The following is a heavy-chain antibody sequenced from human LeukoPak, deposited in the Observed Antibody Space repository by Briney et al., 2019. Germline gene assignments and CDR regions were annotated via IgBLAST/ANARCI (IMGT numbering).Heavy chain of an antibody. CDR1: GFTFDDYA. Sequence: GGSLRLSCAASGFTFDDYAMHWVRHAPGKGLEWVSRILGNGGTTYYGDSVKGRFTISRDNSKNSLFLQMFSLRTEDTALYYCAKDTRDYGGLPRWYFDLWGRGTLVTVSS. J-gene: IGHJ2*01. CDR2: ILGNGGTT. CDR3: AKDTRDYGGLPRWYFDL. D-gene: IGHD4-23*01. V-gene: IGHV3-43*02.